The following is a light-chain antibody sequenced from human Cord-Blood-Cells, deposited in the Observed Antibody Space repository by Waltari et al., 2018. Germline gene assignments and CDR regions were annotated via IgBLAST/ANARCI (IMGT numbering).Light chain of an antibody. CDR1: QSISSY. CDR3: QQSYSTTWT. V-gene: IGKV1-39*01. J-gene: IGKJ1*01. Sequence: DIQMTQSPPALSAAVGDRVTNTCRPSQSISSYLNWYHQKPGKAPKLLIYAASSLHSGVPSSFSGSGSGTDFTLTISSLQPEDFATYYCQQSYSTTWTFGQGTKVEIK. CDR2: AAS.